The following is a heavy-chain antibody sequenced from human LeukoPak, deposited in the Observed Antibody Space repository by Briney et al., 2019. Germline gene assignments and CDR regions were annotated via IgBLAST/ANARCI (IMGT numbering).Heavy chain of an antibody. CDR3: ARDVQWLVPFFDY. Sequence: GASVKVSCKASGYTFTGYYMHWVRQAPGQGLEWMGWINPNSGGTNYAQKFQGRVTMTRDTSISTAYMELSRLRSDDTAVYYCARDVQWLVPFFDYWGQGTLVTVSS. CDR1: GYTFTGYY. V-gene: IGHV1-2*02. CDR2: INPNSGGT. J-gene: IGHJ4*02. D-gene: IGHD6-19*01.